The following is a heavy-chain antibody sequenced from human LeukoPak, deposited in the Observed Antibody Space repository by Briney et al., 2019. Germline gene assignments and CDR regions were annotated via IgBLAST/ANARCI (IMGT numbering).Heavy chain of an antibody. CDR3: ARAARYGQGPFDI. Sequence: PGGSLRLSCAASGFTFSSYSMNWVRQAPGKGLEWVSYISSSSSIYYADSVKGRFTISRDNAKNSLYLQMNSLRAEDTAVYYCARAARYGQGPFDIWGQGTMVTVSS. J-gene: IGHJ3*02. CDR1: GFTFSSYS. D-gene: IGHD4-17*01. CDR2: ISSSSSI. V-gene: IGHV3-48*01.